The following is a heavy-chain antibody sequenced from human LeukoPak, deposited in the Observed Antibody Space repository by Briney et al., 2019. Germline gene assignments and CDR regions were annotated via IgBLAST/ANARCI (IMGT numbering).Heavy chain of an antibody. CDR3: ARVRPYYDILTGYHFYYFDY. CDR2: IKQDGSEK. Sequence: GGSLRLSCAASGFTFSSYWMSWVRQAPGKGLEWVANIKQDGSEKYYVDSVKGRFTISRDNAKNSLHLQMNSLRAEDTAVYYCARVRPYYDILTGYHFYYFDYWGQGTLVTVSS. J-gene: IGHJ4*02. V-gene: IGHV3-7*01. CDR1: GFTFSSYW. D-gene: IGHD3-9*01.